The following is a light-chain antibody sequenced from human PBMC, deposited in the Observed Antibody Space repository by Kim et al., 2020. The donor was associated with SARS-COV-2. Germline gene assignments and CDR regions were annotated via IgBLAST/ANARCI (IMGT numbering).Light chain of an antibody. J-gene: IGKJ5*01. CDR1: QDIRND. CDR2: GAS. CDR3: LQHNTYPLT. V-gene: IGKV1-17*01. Sequence: ASVGDRVTITCRASQDIRNDLGWYQQNPGRAPKRLIDGASSWQSGVPSRFSGSGSGTEFTLTISSLQPEDFATYFCLQHNTYPLTFGQGTRLEIK.